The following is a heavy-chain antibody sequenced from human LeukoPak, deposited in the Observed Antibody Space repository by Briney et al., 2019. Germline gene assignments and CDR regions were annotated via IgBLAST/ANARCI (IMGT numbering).Heavy chain of an antibody. CDR1: GGSISSGGYY. CDR3: ARDFRSGHFDY. V-gene: IGHV4-31*03. Sequence: SQTLSLTCTVSGGSISSGGYYWSWIRQHPGKGLEWIGYIYYSGSTYYNPSLKSRVTISVGTSKNQFSLKLSSVTAADTAVYYCARDFRSGHFDYWGQGTLVTVSS. D-gene: IGHD6-25*01. J-gene: IGHJ4*02. CDR2: IYYSGST.